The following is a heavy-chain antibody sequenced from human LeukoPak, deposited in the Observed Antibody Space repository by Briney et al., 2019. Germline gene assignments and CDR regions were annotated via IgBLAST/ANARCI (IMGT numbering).Heavy chain of an antibody. J-gene: IGHJ4*02. CDR1: GGSFSGYY. V-gene: IGHV4-34*01. CDR2: INHSGST. Sequence: PSETLSLTCAVYGGSFSGYYWSWIRQPPGKGLEWIGEINHSGSTNYNPSLKSRVTISVDTSKNQFSLKLSSVTAADTAVYYCARTRYSSRCPFDYWGQGTLVTVSS. D-gene: IGHD6-13*01. CDR3: ARTRYSSRCPFDY.